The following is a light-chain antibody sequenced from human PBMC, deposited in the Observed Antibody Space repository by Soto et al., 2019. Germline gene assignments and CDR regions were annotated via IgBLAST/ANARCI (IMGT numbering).Light chain of an antibody. CDR2: AAS. CDR1: QSISAY. V-gene: IGKV1-39*01. CDR3: QESYSTPSVT. J-gene: IGKJ3*01. Sequence: DIQMTQSPSSMSASLGDRVTITCRASQSISAYLNWYQQKPGKAPKLLIYAASSLQSGVPSRFSGSGSGTDFTLTISSLQPEDFATYYCQESYSTPSVTFGPGTRWIS.